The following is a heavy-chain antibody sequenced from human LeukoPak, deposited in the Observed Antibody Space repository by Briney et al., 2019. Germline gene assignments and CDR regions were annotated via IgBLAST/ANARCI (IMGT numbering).Heavy chain of an antibody. Sequence: PGGSLRLSCAASGFTVSSNYMSWVRQAPGKGLEWVSSISSSSSYIYYADSVKGRFTISRDNAKNSLYLQMNSLRAEDTAVYYCARGSTMVRGVISGAFDIWGQGTMVTVSS. CDR1: GFTVSSNY. CDR2: ISSSSSYI. V-gene: IGHV3-21*01. D-gene: IGHD3-10*01. CDR3: ARGSTMVRGVISGAFDI. J-gene: IGHJ3*02.